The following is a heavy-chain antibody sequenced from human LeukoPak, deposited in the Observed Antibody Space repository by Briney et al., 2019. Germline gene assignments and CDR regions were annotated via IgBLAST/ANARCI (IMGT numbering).Heavy chain of an antibody. D-gene: IGHD3-22*01. J-gene: IGHJ4*02. CDR1: GFTFSSYS. CDR2: ISSSSSTI. V-gene: IGHV3-48*01. CDR3: AREGYYDSSGYSAYFDY. Sequence: GGSLRLSCAASGFTFSSYSMNWVRQAPGKGLEWVSYISSSSSTIYYADSVKGRFTISRDNSKNTLYLQMNSLRAEDTAVYYCAREGYYDSSGYSAYFDYWGQGTLVTVSS.